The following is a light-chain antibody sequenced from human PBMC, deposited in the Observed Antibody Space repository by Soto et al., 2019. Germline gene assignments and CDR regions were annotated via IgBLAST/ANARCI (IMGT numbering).Light chain of an antibody. Sequence: EIVLTQSPGTLALSPGERATLSCRASQSVDSKYFSWYQQKPGQAPRLLIYGGSHRATGVPDRFSGAGSGTDFTLTISRLEPEDFAVFYCQQYAFSPRTFGQGTRLQIK. CDR2: GGS. V-gene: IGKV3-20*01. CDR3: QQYAFSPRT. CDR1: QSVDSKY. J-gene: IGKJ5*01.